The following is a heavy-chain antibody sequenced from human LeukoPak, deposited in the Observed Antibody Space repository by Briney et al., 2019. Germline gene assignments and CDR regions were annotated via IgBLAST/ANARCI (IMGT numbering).Heavy chain of an antibody. J-gene: IGHJ4*02. Sequence: GGSLRLSCAASGFTFNNYAMSWVRQAPGKGLEWVSGIGGSGGTTYYADSVKGRFTISRDNSKSTLYLQMNSLRAEDTALYYCAKDEGEQQLVRTFDYWGQGTLVTVSS. CDR1: GFTFNNYA. D-gene: IGHD6-13*01. CDR2: IGGSGGTT. V-gene: IGHV3-23*01. CDR3: AKDEGEQQLVRTFDY.